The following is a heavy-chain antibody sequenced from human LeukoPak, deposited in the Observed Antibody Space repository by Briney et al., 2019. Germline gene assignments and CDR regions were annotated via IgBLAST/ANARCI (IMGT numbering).Heavy chain of an antibody. CDR1: GFTFSSYG. V-gene: IGHV3-30*18. CDR3: AKQYYYDSSGTPLDY. D-gene: IGHD3-22*01. Sequence: GGSLRLSCAASGFTFSSYGMHWVRQAPGKGLEWVAVISYDGSNKYYADSVKGRFTISRDNSKNTLYLQMNSLRAEDTAVYYCAKQYYYDSSGTPLDYWAREPWSPSPQ. J-gene: IGHJ4*02. CDR2: ISYDGSNK.